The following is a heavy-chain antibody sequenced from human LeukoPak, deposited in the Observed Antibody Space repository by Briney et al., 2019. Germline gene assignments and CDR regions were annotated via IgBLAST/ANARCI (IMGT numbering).Heavy chain of an antibody. D-gene: IGHD3-10*01. CDR1: GGSISSSNW. CDR2: IYHSGST. CDR3: ARQLFGGSGSYWHYGMDV. V-gene: IGHV4-4*02. J-gene: IGHJ6*02. Sequence: PSGTLSLTCAVSGGSISSSNWWSWVRHPPGKGLERIGEIYHSGSTNYNPSLKSRVTISVDIFDNQFSLKLTSVTAADTAVYYCARQLFGGSGSYWHYGMDVWGQGTTVTVSS.